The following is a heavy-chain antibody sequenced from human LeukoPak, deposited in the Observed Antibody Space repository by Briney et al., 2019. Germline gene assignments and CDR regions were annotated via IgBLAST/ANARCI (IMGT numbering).Heavy chain of an antibody. Sequence: GGSLRLSCSASGFTFSSYAMHWVRQAPGKGLEYVSAISSNGDNTYYADSVKARFTISRDNSKNTLYLQVSSLRAEDTAVYYCVKDPSSSWYFGYFDYWGRGTLVTVSS. CDR1: GFTFSSYA. CDR2: ISSNGDNT. V-gene: IGHV3-64D*06. J-gene: IGHJ4*02. CDR3: VKDPSSSWYFGYFDY. D-gene: IGHD6-13*01.